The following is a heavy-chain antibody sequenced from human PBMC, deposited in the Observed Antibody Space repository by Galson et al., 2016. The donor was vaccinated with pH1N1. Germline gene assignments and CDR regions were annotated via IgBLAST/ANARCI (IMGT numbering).Heavy chain of an antibody. CDR3: GRNPAFVGGAIDV. J-gene: IGHJ3*01. D-gene: IGHD2-15*01. Sequence: PALVKPTQTLTLTCTFSGFSLTTSGMRVSWTRQPPGKALEWLARIEWDDDKFYSTSLKTRLTISKDTSNNQVVLTMTNMDPVDTATYYCGRNPAFVGGAIDVWGQGTMVNVSS. CDR1: GFSLTTSGMR. V-gene: IGHV2-70*04. CDR2: IEWDDDK.